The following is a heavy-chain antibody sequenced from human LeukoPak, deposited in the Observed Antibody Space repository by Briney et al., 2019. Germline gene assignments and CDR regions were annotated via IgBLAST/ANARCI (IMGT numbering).Heavy chain of an antibody. CDR2: ISSTSTYI. V-gene: IGHV3-21*01. J-gene: IGHJ4*02. CDR1: RFTFSSYC. CDR3: ASMGEGGY. Sequence: PGGSLRLSCAASRFTFSSYCMNWVRQAPGRGLEWVSSISSTSTYIYYADSVKGRFTISRDNAKNSLYLQMNSLRAEDTAVYFCASMGEGGYWGQGTLVTVSS. D-gene: IGHD3-16*01.